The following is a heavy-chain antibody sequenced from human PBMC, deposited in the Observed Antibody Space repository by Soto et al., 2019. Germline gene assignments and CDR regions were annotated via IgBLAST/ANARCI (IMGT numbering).Heavy chain of an antibody. V-gene: IGHV1-69*06. D-gene: IGHD4-17*01. CDR1: GDAFKSYA. Sequence: QVLLLQSGSEVKKAGSSVKVSCKASGDAFKSYAIHWVRQAPGQGLAYMGRIIPSYDRTKYAQKFQGRLTLTADMYTSTVYMELSSLRSEDTAVYYCARDPTNDYGDDTFDYRGQGTKVIVSS. J-gene: IGHJ4*02. CDR3: ARDPTNDYGDDTFDY. CDR2: IIPSYDRT.